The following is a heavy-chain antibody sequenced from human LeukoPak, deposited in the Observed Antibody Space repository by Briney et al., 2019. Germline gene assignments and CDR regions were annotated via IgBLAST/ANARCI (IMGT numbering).Heavy chain of an antibody. CDR2: ISSSSSTI. J-gene: IGHJ6*03. CDR1: GFTFSSYS. D-gene: IGHD2-2*01. Sequence: GGSLRLSCAASGFTFSSYSMNWVRQAPGKGLEWVSYISSSSSTIYYADSVKGRFTISRDNAKNSLYLQMNSLRAEDTAVYYCARVAPYCSSTSCYFYYYYYYMDVWGKGTTVTVSS. V-gene: IGHV3-48*04. CDR3: ARVAPYCSSTSCYFYYYYYYMDV.